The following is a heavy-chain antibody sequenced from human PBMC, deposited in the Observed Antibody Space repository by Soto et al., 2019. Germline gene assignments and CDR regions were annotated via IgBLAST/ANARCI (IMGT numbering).Heavy chain of an antibody. J-gene: IGHJ4*02. D-gene: IGHD3-22*01. CDR3: ARDRYDYDTSGDYLGY. V-gene: IGHV3-66*01. CDR2: IYSSGST. Sequence: GGSLRLSCAAFGFTVSDNYMSWVRQAPGKRLEWVSVIYSSGSTYYPDSVKGRFTISRDNSNNILYLQMNSLRVEDTAVYYCARDRYDYDTSGDYLGYWGQGTLVTVSS. CDR1: GFTVSDNY.